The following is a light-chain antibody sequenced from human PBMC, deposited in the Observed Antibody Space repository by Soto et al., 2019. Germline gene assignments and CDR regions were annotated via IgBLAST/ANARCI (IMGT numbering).Light chain of an antibody. Sequence: QSALTQPASVSGSPGQSITISCTGTSGDIGSYNRVSWYQQHPGKAPKLIIYEVTDRPSGVSNRFSGSKSGNTASLTISGLQAEDEAEYHCSSYTNINTSACVFGTGTKLTVL. V-gene: IGLV2-14*01. CDR3: SSYTNINTSACV. CDR1: SGDIGSYNR. CDR2: EVT. J-gene: IGLJ1*01.